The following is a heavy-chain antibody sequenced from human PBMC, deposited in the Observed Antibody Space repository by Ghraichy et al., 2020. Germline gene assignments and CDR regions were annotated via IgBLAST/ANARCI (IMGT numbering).Heavy chain of an antibody. V-gene: IGHV3-33*01. CDR3: ARSKRPAAGKSSGAIDY. D-gene: IGHD6-13*01. J-gene: IGHJ4*02. CDR1: GFTFSSYG. CDR2: IWYDGSNK. Sequence: GESLNISCAASGFTFSSYGMHWVRQAPGKGLEWVAVIWYDGSNKYYADSVKGRFTISRDNSKNTLYLQTNSLRAEDTAVYYCARSKRPAAGKSSGAIDYWGQGTLVTVSS.